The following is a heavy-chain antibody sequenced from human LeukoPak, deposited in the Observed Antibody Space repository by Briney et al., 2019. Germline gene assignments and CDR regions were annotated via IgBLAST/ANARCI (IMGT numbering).Heavy chain of an antibody. CDR3: ARRRYSYGYYFHY. J-gene: IGHJ4*02. CDR1: GYNFASYW. V-gene: IGHV5-51*01. CDR2: IYPDDSDT. D-gene: IGHD5-18*01. Sequence: GESLKISCKGSGYNFASYWIGWVRQMPGKGLEWMGIIYPDDSDTRYSPSFQGQVTISADKSISTAYLQWSSLKASDTAIYCCARRRYSYGYYFHYWGQGTLVTVSS.